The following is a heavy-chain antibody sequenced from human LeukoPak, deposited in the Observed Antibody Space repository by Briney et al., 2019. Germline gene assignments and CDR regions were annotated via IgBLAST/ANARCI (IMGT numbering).Heavy chain of an antibody. D-gene: IGHD6-19*01. CDR3: ARRQQWLVGFDY. J-gene: IGHJ4*02. CDR1: GYSISSGYC. V-gene: IGHV4-38-2*01. CDR2: IYHSGST. Sequence: SETLSLTCAVSGYSISSGYCWGWIRQPPGKGLEWIGSIYHSGSTYYNPSLKSRVTISVDTSKNQFSLKLSSVTAADTAVYYCARRQQWLVGFDYWGQGTLVTVSS.